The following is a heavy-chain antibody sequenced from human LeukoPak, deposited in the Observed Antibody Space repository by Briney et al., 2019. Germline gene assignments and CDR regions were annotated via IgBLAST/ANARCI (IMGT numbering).Heavy chain of an antibody. CDR2: IYYSGST. CDR3: ARGYYYDSSGPQVPVGAFDI. Sequence: TLSLTCAVSGGSISSGGYYWSWIRQHPGKGLEWIGYIYYSGSTYYNPSLKSRVTISVDTSKNQFSLKLSSVTAADTAVYYCARGYYYDSSGPQVPVGAFDIWGQGTMVTVSS. CDR1: GGSISSGGYY. V-gene: IGHV4-31*11. J-gene: IGHJ3*02. D-gene: IGHD3-22*01.